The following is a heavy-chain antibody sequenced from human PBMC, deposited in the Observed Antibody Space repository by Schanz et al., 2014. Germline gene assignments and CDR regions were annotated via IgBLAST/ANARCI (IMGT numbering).Heavy chain of an antibody. CDR3: VRVSFADPRLYRGMDRDIDY. CDR2: ISGSGGST. D-gene: IGHD5-18*01. Sequence: EVQLLESGGGLVQPGGSLRLSCAASGFTFTNYAMSWVRQAPGKGLEWVSAISGSGGSTYYADSVKGRFTISRDNSKNTLYLQMNSLRAEDTAVYYCVRVSFADPRLYRGMDRDIDYWGQGTLVTVSS. V-gene: IGHV3-23*01. CDR1: GFTFTNYA. J-gene: IGHJ4*02.